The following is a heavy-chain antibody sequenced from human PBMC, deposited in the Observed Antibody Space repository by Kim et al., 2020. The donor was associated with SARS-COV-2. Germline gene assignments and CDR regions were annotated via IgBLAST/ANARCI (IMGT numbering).Heavy chain of an antibody. V-gene: IGHV3-30*04. CDR2: ISSDGRKT. CDR3: VKDGPRGIFDVVNDPFDI. J-gene: IGHJ3*02. D-gene: IGHD3-3*01. Sequence: GGSLRLSCAASGFTFSSFSMHWVRQIPGKGLEWVAVISSDGRKTYYADSVKGRFTVSRDNSKNTLFLHMNSLNSEDTAVYSCVKDGPRGIFDVVNDPFDIWGQGTMVTVSS. CDR1: GFTFSSFS.